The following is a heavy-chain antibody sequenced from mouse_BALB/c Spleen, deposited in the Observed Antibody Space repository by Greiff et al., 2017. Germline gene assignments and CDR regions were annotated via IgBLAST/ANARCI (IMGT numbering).Heavy chain of an antibody. V-gene: IGHV1-31*01. CDR3: ARDGYDDYAMDY. CDR1: GYSFTGYY. Sequence: EVQLQQSGPELVKPGASVKISCKASGYSFTGYYMHWVKQSHVKSLEWIGRINPYNGATSYNQNFKDKASLTVDKSSSTAYMELHSLTSEDSAVYYCARDGYDDYAMDYWGQGTSVTASS. CDR2: INPYNGAT. D-gene: IGHD2-2*01. J-gene: IGHJ4*01.